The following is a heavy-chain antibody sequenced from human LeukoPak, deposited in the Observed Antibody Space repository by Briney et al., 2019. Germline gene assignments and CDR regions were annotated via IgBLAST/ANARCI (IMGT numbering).Heavy chain of an antibody. V-gene: IGHV3-23*01. CDR2: ISGSGGST. CDR1: GFTFSSYA. J-gene: IGHJ4*02. CDR3: AKGYRGGEATKGPTVIDY. Sequence: PGGSLRLSCAASGFTFSSYAMSWVRQAPGKGLEWVSAISGSGGSTYYADSVKGRFTISRDNSKNTLYLQMNSLRAEDTAVYYCAKGYRGGEATKGPTVIDYWGQGTLVTVSS. D-gene: IGHD5-12*01.